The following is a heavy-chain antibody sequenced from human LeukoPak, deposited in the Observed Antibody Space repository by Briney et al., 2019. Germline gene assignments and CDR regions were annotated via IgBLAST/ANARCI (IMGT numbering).Heavy chain of an antibody. J-gene: IGHJ4*02. Sequence: GGSLRLSCAASGFTFSDHYMSWIRQAPGKGLEWISYISTGDTAIFYADSVKGRFTISRDNAKDSLYLQMSSLRAEDTAVYYCARAHYYFGSRHPYYFDSWGQGTLVTVSP. V-gene: IGHV3-11*01. CDR3: ARAHYYFGSRHPYYFDS. CDR1: GFTFSDHY. D-gene: IGHD3-10*01. CDR2: ISTGDTAI.